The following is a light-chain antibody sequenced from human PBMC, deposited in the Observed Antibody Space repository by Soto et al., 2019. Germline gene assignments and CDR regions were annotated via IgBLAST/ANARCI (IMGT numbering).Light chain of an antibody. CDR3: QRYDSAPYT. J-gene: IGKJ2*01. Sequence: DIQMTQSPSSLSTSVGDRVTITCRASQAIRNYLAWYQRKPGNVPKLLIYAASTLQSGVPSRFSGSGSGTDFTLTISSLQPEDVATYYCQRYDSAPYTFGQVTKLEIK. CDR2: AAS. CDR1: QAIRNY. V-gene: IGKV1-27*01.